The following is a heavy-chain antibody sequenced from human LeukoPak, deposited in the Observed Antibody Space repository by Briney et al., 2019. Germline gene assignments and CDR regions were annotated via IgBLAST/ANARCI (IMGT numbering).Heavy chain of an antibody. D-gene: IGHD3-9*01. CDR3: ARLSWYYDVLTGYYKRWFDS. J-gene: IGHJ5*01. CDR1: GGSIRSYF. CDR2: IYYTGNT. Sequence: SETLSLTCTVSGGSIRSYFWGWIRQPPGKGLEWIAIIYYTGNTYYSPSLKSRVTIAVDTSQNQFSLKLNSVTAADTAVYYCARLSWYYDVLTGYYKRWFDSWGQGTLVTVSS. V-gene: IGHV4-39*01.